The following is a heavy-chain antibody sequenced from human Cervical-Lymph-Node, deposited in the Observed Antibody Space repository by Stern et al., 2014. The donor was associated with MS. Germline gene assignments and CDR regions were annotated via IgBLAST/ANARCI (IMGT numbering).Heavy chain of an antibody. Sequence: DQLVQSGGRLVPPGGSLRLSCAASGFTFSSYAMSWVRQAPGKGLEWVSAISGSGDSTYYADSVKGRFTISRDNSKNTLYLQMNSLRADDTAVYYCAKEGILVASFDYWGQGTLVTVSS. V-gene: IGHV3-23*04. J-gene: IGHJ4*02. D-gene: IGHD6-19*01. CDR3: AKEGILVASFDY. CDR2: ISGSGDST. CDR1: GFTFSSYA.